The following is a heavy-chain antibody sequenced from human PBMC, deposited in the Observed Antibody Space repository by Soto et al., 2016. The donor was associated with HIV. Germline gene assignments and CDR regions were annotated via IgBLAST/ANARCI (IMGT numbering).Heavy chain of an antibody. D-gene: IGHD5-12*01. J-gene: IGHJ3*02. CDR1: GFTFNNYA. CDR2: ISGSGDST. CDR3: AKVWWLRLGAFDI. Sequence: EVQLLESGGGLVQPGGSLRLSCTASGFTFNNYAMSWVRQAPGKGLEWVSTISGSGDSTYYADSVKGRLTISRDNSKNTLYVQMNSLRAEDTAVYYCAKVWWLRLGAFDIWGQGTMVTVSS. V-gene: IGHV3-23*01.